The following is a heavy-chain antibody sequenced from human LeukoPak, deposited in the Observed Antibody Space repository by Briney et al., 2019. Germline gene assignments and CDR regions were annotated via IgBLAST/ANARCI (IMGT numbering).Heavy chain of an antibody. CDR1: GFSFSDHH. D-gene: IGHD3-16*01. CDR3: ARYVLLMDY. V-gene: IGHV3-11*01. Sequence: GGSLRLSCAASGFSFSDHHMSWVRQVPGKGMEWLAYISRDGNIIVYADSVKGRFTISRDNAKQSVYLEMKSLRPEDTAVYYCARYVLLMDYWGQGTLVTVSS. CDR2: ISRDGNII. J-gene: IGHJ4*02.